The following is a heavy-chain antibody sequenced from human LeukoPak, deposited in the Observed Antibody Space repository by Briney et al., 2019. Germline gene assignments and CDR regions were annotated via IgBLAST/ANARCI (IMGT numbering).Heavy chain of an antibody. V-gene: IGHV3-30*02. CDR1: GFSFSSYA. J-gene: IGHJ4*02. Sequence: GGSLRLSCAASGFSFSSYAMHWVRQAPGKGLEWVAFIRYDGSNKYYADSVKGRFTISRDNSKNTLYVQMNSLRAEDTAVYCCAKDFRGYSGSIDYWGQGTLVTVSS. CDR3: AKDFRGYSGSIDY. CDR2: IRYDGSNK. D-gene: IGHD5-12*01.